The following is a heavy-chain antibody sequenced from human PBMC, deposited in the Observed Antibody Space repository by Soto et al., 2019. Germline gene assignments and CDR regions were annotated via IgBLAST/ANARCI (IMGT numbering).Heavy chain of an antibody. V-gene: IGHV3-11*06. CDR2: ISSSSSYT. J-gene: IGHJ4*02. D-gene: IGHD3-16*02. Sequence: QVQLVESGGGSVKPGGSLRLSCAASGFTFSDYYMSWIRQAPGKGLEWVSYISSSSSYTNYADSVKGRFTISRDNAKNSLYLQMNSLRAEDTAVYYCARGGYDYVWGSYRSVYFDYWGQGTLVTVSS. CDR1: GFTFSDYY. CDR3: ARGGYDYVWGSYRSVYFDY.